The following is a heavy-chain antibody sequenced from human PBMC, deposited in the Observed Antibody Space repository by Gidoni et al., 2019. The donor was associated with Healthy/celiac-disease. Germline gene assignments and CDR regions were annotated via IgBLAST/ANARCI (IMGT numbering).Heavy chain of an antibody. D-gene: IGHD3-3*01. CDR2: ISGSVGST. Sequence: EVQLLESGGGLVQPGGSLRLSCAVSGFTFSSYAMSWVRQAPGKGLEWVSAISGSVGSTYYADSVEGRFTISRDNSKNTLYLQMNSLRAEDTAVYYCAKLRKEWLLGYFDYWGQGTLVTVSS. V-gene: IGHV3-23*01. CDR3: AKLRKEWLLGYFDY. CDR1: GFTFSSYA. J-gene: IGHJ4*02.